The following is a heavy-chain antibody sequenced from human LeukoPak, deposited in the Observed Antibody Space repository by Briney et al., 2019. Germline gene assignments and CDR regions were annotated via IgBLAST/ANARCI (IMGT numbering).Heavy chain of an antibody. J-gene: IGHJ4*02. CDR3: AREYSSSPDY. Sequence: SETLSLTCTVSGGSISSSSYYWGWIRQPPGKGLEWIGSIYYSGSTYYNPSHKSRVTISVDTSKNQFSLKLSSVTAADTAVYYCAREYSSSPDYWGQGTLVTVSS. CDR1: GGSISSSSYY. D-gene: IGHD6-6*01. V-gene: IGHV4-39*02. CDR2: IYYSGST.